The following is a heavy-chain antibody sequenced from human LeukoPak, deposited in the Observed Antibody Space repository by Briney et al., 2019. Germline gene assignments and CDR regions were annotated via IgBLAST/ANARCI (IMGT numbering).Heavy chain of an antibody. V-gene: IGHV1-18*01. CDR2: ISVYNGNT. J-gene: IGHJ4*02. Sequence: GASVKVSCKASGGTFSSYAISWVRQAPGQGLEWMGWISVYNGNTNFAQKLQGRFTMTTDTSTTTSYMELRNLRSDDTAVYYCARDHSSSSQLFDYWGQGTLVTVSS. CDR3: ARDHSSSSQLFDY. D-gene: IGHD6-13*01. CDR1: GGTFSSYA.